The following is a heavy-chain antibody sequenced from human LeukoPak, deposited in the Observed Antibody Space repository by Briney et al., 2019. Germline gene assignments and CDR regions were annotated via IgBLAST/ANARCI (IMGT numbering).Heavy chain of an antibody. J-gene: IGHJ4*02. Sequence: PSETLSLTCAVSGSSISNTYYWGWIRQPPGKELEWIGSIYNSGSTHYNPSLKSRVTISVDTSKNQFSLKFSSVTAADTAVYYCARNSSGNYFDYWGQGTLVTVSS. D-gene: IGHD1-26*01. CDR3: ARNSSGNYFDY. V-gene: IGHV4-38-2*01. CDR1: GSSISNTYY. CDR2: IYNSGST.